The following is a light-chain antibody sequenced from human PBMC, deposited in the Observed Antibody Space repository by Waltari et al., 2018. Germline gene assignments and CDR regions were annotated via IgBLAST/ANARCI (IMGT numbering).Light chain of an antibody. CDR2: VNSDGSH. J-gene: IGLJ3*02. V-gene: IGLV4-69*01. Sequence: HLVLTQSPSASASLGASVKLTCTLSSGHSRNVIAWPHQQPEKGPRYLMKVNSDGSHSKGDEIPDRFSGSSSGTERSLTISSLQSEDEADYYCQTGGHGTWVFGGGTKLTVL. CDR3: QTGGHGTWV. CDR1: SGHSRNV.